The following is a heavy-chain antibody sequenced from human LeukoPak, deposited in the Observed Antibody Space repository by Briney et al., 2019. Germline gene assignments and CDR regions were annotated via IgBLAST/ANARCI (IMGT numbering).Heavy chain of an antibody. Sequence: GGSLRLSCAASGFTFSSYAMSWVRQAPGKGLEWVAVIWYDGSNKYYADSVKGRFTISRDNSKNTLYLQMNSLRAEDTAVYYCARDLAVAGTAPDYWGQGTLVTVSS. J-gene: IGHJ4*02. D-gene: IGHD6-19*01. CDR2: IWYDGSNK. V-gene: IGHV3-33*08. CDR3: ARDLAVAGTAPDY. CDR1: GFTFSSYA.